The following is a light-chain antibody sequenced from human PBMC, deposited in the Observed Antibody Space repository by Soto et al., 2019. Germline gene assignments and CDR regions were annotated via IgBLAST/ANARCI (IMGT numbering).Light chain of an antibody. Sequence: DIQMTQSRSTLSASVGDRVTITCRASQSIGSWLDWYQQKPGKAPKLLIYRASSLESEVPSRFSGSESGTEFTLIINSLQPDDFATYYCQQYNVYPWTFGQGTKVEIK. V-gene: IGKV1-5*03. CDR1: QSIGSW. CDR2: RAS. CDR3: QQYNVYPWT. J-gene: IGKJ1*01.